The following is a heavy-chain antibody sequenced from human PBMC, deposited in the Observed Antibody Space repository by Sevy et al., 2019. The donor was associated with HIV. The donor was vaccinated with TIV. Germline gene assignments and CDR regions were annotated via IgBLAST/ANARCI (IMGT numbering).Heavy chain of an antibody. CDR1: GGSISSYY. CDR2: IYYSGST. D-gene: IGHD3-10*01. J-gene: IGHJ4*02. CDR3: AGGVRGDSTRGAFDY. Sequence: SETLSLTCTVSGGSISSYYWSWIRQPPGKGLEWIGYIYYSGSTNYNPSLKSRVTISVDTSKNQFSLKLSSVTAADTAVYYCAGGVRGDSTRGAFDYWGQGTLVTVSS. V-gene: IGHV4-59*13.